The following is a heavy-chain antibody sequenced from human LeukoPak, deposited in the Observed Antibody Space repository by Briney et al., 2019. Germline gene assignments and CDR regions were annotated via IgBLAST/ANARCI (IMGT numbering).Heavy chain of an antibody. V-gene: IGHV4-59*11. CDR2: IYYSGST. CDR1: GGSISSHY. J-gene: IGHJ4*02. Sequence: SETLSLTCTVSGGSISSHYWSWIRQPPGKGLEWIGYIYYSGSTNYNPSLKSRVTISVDTSRDQFSLKLSSLTAADTAMYYCARPSGDILTGYYGLWGQGTLVTVSS. D-gene: IGHD3-9*01. CDR3: ARPSGDILTGYYGL.